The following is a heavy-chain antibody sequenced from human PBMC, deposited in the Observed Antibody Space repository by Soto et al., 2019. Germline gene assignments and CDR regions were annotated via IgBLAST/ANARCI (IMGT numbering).Heavy chain of an antibody. V-gene: IGHV1-69*01. CDR2: IIPIFGTA. CDR3: AHSMYGSGSYGYGMDV. D-gene: IGHD3-10*01. Sequence: QVQLVQSGAEVKKPGSSVKVSCKASGGTFSSYAISWVRQAPGQGLEWMGGIIPIFGTANYAQKFQGRVTITADESTSTADMELRSLISEDTVVYYCAHSMYGSGSYGYGMDVWGEGTTVTVSS. J-gene: IGHJ6*04. CDR1: GGTFSSYA.